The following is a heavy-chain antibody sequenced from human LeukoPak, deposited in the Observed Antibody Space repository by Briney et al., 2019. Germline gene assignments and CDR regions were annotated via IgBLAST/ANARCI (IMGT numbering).Heavy chain of an antibody. CDR1: GYSISSGYY. CDR3: ARLESGYYGSGSPDY. J-gene: IGHJ4*02. CDR2: IYHSGST. Sequence: PSETLSLTCAVPGYSISSGYYWGWIRQPPGKGPEWIGSIYHSGSTYYNPSLKSRVTILVDTSKNQFSLKLSSVTAADTAVYYCARLESGYYGSGSPDYWGQGTLVTVSS. D-gene: IGHD3-10*01. V-gene: IGHV4-38-2*01.